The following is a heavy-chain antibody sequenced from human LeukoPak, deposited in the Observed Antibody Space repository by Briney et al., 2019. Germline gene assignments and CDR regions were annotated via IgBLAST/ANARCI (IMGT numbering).Heavy chain of an antibody. J-gene: IGHJ4*02. CDR3: ARVSYGSGSYYRNDY. D-gene: IGHD3-10*01. CDR2: ISAYNGNT. Sequence: GASVKVSCKASGYTFTSYGISWVRQAPGQGLEWMGWISAYNGNTHYAQKLQGRVTMTTDTSTSTAYMELRSLRSDDTAVYYCARVSYGSGSYYRNDYWGQGTLVTVSS. CDR1: GYTFTSYG. V-gene: IGHV1-18*01.